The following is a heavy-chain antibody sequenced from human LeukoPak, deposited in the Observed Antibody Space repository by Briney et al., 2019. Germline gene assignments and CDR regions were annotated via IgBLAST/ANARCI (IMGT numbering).Heavy chain of an antibody. D-gene: IGHD3-10*01. J-gene: IGHJ6*04. CDR3: ARSYASGPDRYLDV. V-gene: IGHV3-48*04. CDR2: INSSTITI. Sequence: GGSLRLSCAASGFTFSDYSMNWVRQAPGKGLEWIAYINSSTITIYHADSVKGRFSISRDNAKNSVYLQMNSLRGEDTALYYCARSYASGPDRYLDVWGKGTTVTVSS. CDR1: GFTFSDYS.